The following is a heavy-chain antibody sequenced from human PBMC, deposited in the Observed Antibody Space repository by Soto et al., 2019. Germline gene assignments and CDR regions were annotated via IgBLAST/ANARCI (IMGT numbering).Heavy chain of an antibody. CDR1: GYSFTSYW. CDR2: LDPTDSYT. D-gene: IGHD2-2*01. CDR3: ARHPSPPNPYCSSTSCYDFDF. Sequence: GESLKISCKGSGYSFTSYWISWVRQMPGKGLEWMGTLDPTDSYTNYSPSFQGHVTISPDKSINTAYLQWSSLKASDAAMYYCARHPSPPNPYCSSTSCYDFDFWGHGTLVTVSS. V-gene: IGHV5-10-1*01. J-gene: IGHJ4*01.